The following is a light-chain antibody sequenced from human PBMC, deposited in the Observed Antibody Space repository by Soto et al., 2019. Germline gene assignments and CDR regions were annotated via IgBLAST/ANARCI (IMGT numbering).Light chain of an antibody. CDR3: SSQAGSDSLMV. V-gene: IGLV2-8*01. J-gene: IGLJ2*01. Sequence: QSALTQPPSASGSPGQSVTISCTGTSSDIGTFSSISWYQQYPGKAPKLMIFGVSQRPSGVPDRFSGSKSANTASLIVSGLQDEDEAEYYCSSQAGSDSLMVFGGGTKLTVL. CDR2: GVS. CDR1: SSDIGTFSS.